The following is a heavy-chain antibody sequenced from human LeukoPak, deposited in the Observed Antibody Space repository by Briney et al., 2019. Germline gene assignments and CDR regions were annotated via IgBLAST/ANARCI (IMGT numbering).Heavy chain of an antibody. V-gene: IGHV3-48*03. CDR2: ISGSGSTI. CDR1: GFIFSTYE. CDR3: ARGGSSGPYYFDY. J-gene: IGHJ4*02. Sequence: GGSLRLSCAASGFIFSTYEMNWVRQAPGKALEWLSYISGSGSTIYYADSVQGRFTISRDNAKNSLYLQMNSLRAEDTAVYYCARGGSSGPYYFDYWGQGTLVTVSS. D-gene: IGHD3-22*01.